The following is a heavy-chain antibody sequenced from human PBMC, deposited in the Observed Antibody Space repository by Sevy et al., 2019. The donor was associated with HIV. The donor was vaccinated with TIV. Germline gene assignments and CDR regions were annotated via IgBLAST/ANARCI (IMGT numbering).Heavy chain of an antibody. CDR3: ARDLPSAVTMPFYYYGLDV. CDR2: ISYDGNNK. V-gene: IGHV3-30*04. Sequence: GESLKISCAASGFSISIYAMHWVRQAPGKGLEWEAVISYDGNNKYYADSVEGRFTISRDNSKNTVYLQMNSLRPEDTAVYYCARDLPSAVTMPFYYYGLDVWGQGTTVTVSS. CDR1: GFSISIYA. D-gene: IGHD4-17*01. J-gene: IGHJ6*02.